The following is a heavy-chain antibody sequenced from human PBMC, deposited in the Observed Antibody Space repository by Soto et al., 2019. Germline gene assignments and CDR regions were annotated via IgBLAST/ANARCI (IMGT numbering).Heavy chain of an antibody. J-gene: IGHJ4*02. D-gene: IGHD6-13*01. CDR2: ISGSGGST. Sequence: GGSLRLSCAASGFTFRNYAMSWVRQAPGRGLEWVSSISGSGGSTYYADSVKGRFTISRDNSKNTLYLQMSSLRAEDTAVYYWAKVPSSSWTYGVGSWGQGTLVTVSS. V-gene: IGHV3-23*01. CDR1: GFTFRNYA. CDR3: AKVPSSSWTYGVGS.